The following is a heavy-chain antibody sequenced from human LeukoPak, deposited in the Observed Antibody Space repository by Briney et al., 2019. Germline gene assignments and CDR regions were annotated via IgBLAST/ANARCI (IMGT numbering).Heavy chain of an antibody. Sequence: GGSLRLSCAASGFTFSSYSMNWVRQAPGKGLEWVSSISSSSSYIYYADSVKGRFTISRDNAKNSLYLQMNSLRAEDTAVYYCARDSGLGIVVVTGVVDYWGQGTLVTVSS. V-gene: IGHV3-21*01. CDR1: GFTFSSYS. CDR2: ISSSSSYI. D-gene: IGHD3-22*01. J-gene: IGHJ4*02. CDR3: ARDSGLGIVVVTGVVDY.